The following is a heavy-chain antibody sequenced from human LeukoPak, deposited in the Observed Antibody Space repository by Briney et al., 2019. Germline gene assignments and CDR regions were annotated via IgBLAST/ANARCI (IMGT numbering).Heavy chain of an antibody. CDR3: ARDWLYGSGSYYKYYFDY. J-gene: IGHJ4*02. V-gene: IGHV1-18*01. CDR1: GYTFTSYG. Sequence: ASVKVSCKASGYTFTSYGISWVRQAPGQGLEWMGWISAYNGNTNYAQKLQGRVTMTTDTSTSTAYMELRSLRSDDTAVYYCARDWLYGSGSYYKYYFDYWGQGTLVTVSS. CDR2: ISAYNGNT. D-gene: IGHD3-10*01.